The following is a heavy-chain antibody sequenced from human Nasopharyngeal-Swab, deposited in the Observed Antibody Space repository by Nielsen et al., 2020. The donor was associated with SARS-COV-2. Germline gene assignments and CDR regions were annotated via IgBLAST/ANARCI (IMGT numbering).Heavy chain of an antibody. V-gene: IGHV1-24*01. J-gene: IGHJ4*02. Sequence: ASVKVSCKVSGYTLTELSMYWVRQAPGKGLEWVGGFDPEDGETIYAQKFQGRVTMTEDTSTDTAYMELSSLTSEDTAVYYCTTVAGSYGRFDYWGQGTLVTVSS. D-gene: IGHD1-26*01. CDR3: TTVAGSYGRFDY. CDR2: FDPEDGET. CDR1: GYTLTELS.